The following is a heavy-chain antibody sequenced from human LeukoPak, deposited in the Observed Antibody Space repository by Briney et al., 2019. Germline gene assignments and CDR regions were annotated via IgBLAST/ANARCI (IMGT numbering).Heavy chain of an antibody. D-gene: IGHD5-24*01. CDR3: ARDWGDGYKTDA. Sequence: GGSLRLSCAASGFTFSISSMNWVRQAPGKGLEWVSSISGSSDYIFYADSVKGRYTVSRDNAKNSLYLQMHSLRAEDTALYYCARDWGDGYKTDAWGQGTLVTVSS. CDR2: ISGSSDYI. J-gene: IGHJ5*02. V-gene: IGHV3-21*01. CDR1: GFTFSISS.